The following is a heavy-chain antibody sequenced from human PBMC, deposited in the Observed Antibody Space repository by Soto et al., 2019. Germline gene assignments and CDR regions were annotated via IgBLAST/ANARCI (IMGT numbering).Heavy chain of an antibody. V-gene: IGHV3-49*04. Sequence: GVLRLSCTASGFTFGDYAMSWVRQAPGKGLEWVGFIRSKAYGGTTEYAASVKGRFTISRDDSKSIAYLQMNSLKTEDTAVYYCTREDSSGWPRYYYYYGMDVWGQGTTVTVSS. CDR3: TREDSSGWPRYYYYYGMDV. CDR2: IRSKAYGGTT. D-gene: IGHD6-19*01. J-gene: IGHJ6*02. CDR1: GFTFGDYA.